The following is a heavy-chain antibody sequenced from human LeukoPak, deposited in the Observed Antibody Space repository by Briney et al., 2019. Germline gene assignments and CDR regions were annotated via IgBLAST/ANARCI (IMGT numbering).Heavy chain of an antibody. CDR3: ATYHGYSSSWYFW. J-gene: IGHJ4*02. V-gene: IGHV1-24*01. D-gene: IGHD6-13*01. CDR1: GDTPTELS. CDR2: VDQVDGET. Sequence: ASLKVSCKVSGDTPTELSRHWVRQAPGKGLEWMGGVDQVDGETIYAKKCKGRVIKTEGTSTDKAYMELSNLRSEDTAVYYCATYHGYSSSWYFWWGQGTLVTVSS.